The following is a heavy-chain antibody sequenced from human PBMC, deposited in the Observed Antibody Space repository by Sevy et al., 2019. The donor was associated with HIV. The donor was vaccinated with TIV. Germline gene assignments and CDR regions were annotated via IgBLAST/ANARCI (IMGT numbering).Heavy chain of an antibody. V-gene: IGHV3-48*01. CDR2: ISRTSYTI. CDR3: ARGPPYSSGWYGIDY. Sequence: GGSLRLSCAASGFTFSSYGMNWVRQAPGKGLEWVSYISRTSYTIYYADSVKGRFTISRDNAKNSLYLQMNSLRAEDTAVYYCARGPPYSSGWYGIDYWGQGTLVTVSS. D-gene: IGHD6-19*01. CDR1: GFTFSSYG. J-gene: IGHJ4*02.